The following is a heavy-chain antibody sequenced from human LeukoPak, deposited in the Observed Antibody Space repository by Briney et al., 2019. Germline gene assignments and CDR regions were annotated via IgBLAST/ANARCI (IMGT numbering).Heavy chain of an antibody. J-gene: IGHJ4*02. CDR1: AYTFTANY. CDR2: INPLTGDA. Sequence: ASVKVSCKGSAYTFTANYIHWVRQAPGQGLEWMGLINPLTGDANYTERFQGRVTLTRDTSSGTAYMHLSSLRYDDTAVYYCARGKSGYSPWGQGTPV. D-gene: IGHD3-22*01. V-gene: IGHV1-2*02. CDR3: ARGKSGYSP.